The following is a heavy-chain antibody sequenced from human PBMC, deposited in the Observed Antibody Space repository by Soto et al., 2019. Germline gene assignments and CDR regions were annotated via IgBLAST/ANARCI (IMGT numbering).Heavy chain of an antibody. D-gene: IGHD1-7*01. CDR1: GASVSSYY. Sequence: QVQLQQSGPGLVMPAETLSLSCSVSGASVSSYYLSWVRQPPGKGLEWIGYIYYIGAYNYNPSLQSRVTISVDTSKNQFSLKLTSVTAADTAVYYCARTPETRDGLDPWGQGTLVTVSS. V-gene: IGHV4-59*02. CDR3: ARTPETRDGLDP. J-gene: IGHJ5*02. CDR2: IYYIGAY.